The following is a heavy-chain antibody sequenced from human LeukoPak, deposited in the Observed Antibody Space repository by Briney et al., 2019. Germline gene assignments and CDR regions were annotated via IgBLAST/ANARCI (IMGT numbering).Heavy chain of an antibody. Sequence: GASVKVSCKASGYTFTSYDINWVRQATGQGLEGMGWMNPNSGNTGYAQKFQGRVTMTRNTSISTAYMELSSLRSEDTAVYYCARRLLWDYVWGSYRPPHDAFDIWGQGTMVTVSS. CDR1: GYTFTSYD. CDR2: MNPNSGNT. D-gene: IGHD3-16*02. V-gene: IGHV1-8*01. CDR3: ARRLLWDYVWGSYRPPHDAFDI. J-gene: IGHJ3*02.